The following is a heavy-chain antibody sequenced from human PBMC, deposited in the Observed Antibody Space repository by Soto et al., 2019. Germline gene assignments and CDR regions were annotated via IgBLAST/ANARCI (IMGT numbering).Heavy chain of an antibody. V-gene: IGHV4-34*01. J-gene: IGHJ4*02. CDR2: INHSGST. Sequence: QVQLQQWGAGLLKPSETLSLTCAVYGGSFSGYYWSWIRQPPGKGLEWIGEINHSGSTNYNPSLKSRVTISVDTSKNQFSLKLSSVTAADTAVYYCARRAGPRYFAWLPKPYYFDYWGQGTLVTVSS. CDR1: GGSFSGYY. D-gene: IGHD3-9*01. CDR3: ARRAGPRYFAWLPKPYYFDY.